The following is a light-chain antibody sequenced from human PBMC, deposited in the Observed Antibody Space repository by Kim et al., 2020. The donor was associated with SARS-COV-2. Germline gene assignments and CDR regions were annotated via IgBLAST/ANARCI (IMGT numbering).Light chain of an antibody. CDR2: KDS. V-gene: IGLV3-25*03. CDR1: ALPKQY. J-gene: IGLJ3*02. CDR3: QTADSSGTWV. Sequence: SYELTQPPSVSVSPGQTARIICSGDALPKQYAYWFQQRSGQAPRLVMFKDSERPSGIPERFSGSGSGTTVTLTISGVQPEDEADYYCQTADSSGTWVFVG.